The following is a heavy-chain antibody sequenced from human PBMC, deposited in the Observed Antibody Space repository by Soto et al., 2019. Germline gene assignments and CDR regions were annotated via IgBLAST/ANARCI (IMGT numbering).Heavy chain of an antibody. Sequence: GGSLRLSCEASGFTFSSYAMSWVRQAPGKGLEWVSAISGSGGSTYYADSVKGRFTISRDNSKNTLYLQMNSLRAEDTAVYYCAKGERIVVVTAATDYWGQGTLVTVSS. D-gene: IGHD2-21*02. V-gene: IGHV3-23*01. J-gene: IGHJ4*02. CDR3: AKGERIVVVTAATDY. CDR2: ISGSGGST. CDR1: GFTFSSYA.